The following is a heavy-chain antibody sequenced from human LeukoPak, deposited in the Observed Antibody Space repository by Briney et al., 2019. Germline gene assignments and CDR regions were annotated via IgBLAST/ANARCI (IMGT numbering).Heavy chain of an antibody. V-gene: IGHV4-39*01. D-gene: IGHD6-19*01. CDR1: GGPISSSSYY. J-gene: IGHJ6*02. Sequence: SETLSLTCTVSGGPISSSSYYWGWIRQPPGKGLEWIGSIYYSGSTYYNPSLKSRVTISVDTSKNQFSLKLSSVTTADTAVYYCARLVGPSSGWYYYYYGMDVWGQGTTVTVSS. CDR3: ARLVGPSSGWYYYYYGMDV. CDR2: IYYSGST.